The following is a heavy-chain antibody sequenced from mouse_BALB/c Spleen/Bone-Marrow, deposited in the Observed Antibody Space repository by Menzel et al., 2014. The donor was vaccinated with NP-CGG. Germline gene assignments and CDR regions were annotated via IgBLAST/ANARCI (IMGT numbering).Heavy chain of an antibody. CDR1: GFTFXSFG. Sequence: DVQLQESGGGLVQPGGSRKLSCAASGFTFXSFGMHWVRQAPEKGLVWVAYINSGSSTIYYADTVKGRFTISRDNPKNTLFLQMTSLRSEDTAMYYCARRGSNHWYFDVWGAGTTVTVSS. V-gene: IGHV5-17*02. CDR2: INSGSSTI. D-gene: IGHD1-1*01. CDR3: ARRGSNHWYFDV. J-gene: IGHJ1*01.